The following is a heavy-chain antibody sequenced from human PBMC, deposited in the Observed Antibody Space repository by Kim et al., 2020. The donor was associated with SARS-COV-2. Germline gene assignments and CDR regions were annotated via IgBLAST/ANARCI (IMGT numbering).Heavy chain of an antibody. J-gene: IGHJ3*02. Sequence: SETLSLTCNISSDSISGSYWNWIRQSPGKGLEWIGYVSYGGSTTYNPSLRNRVTISIDTAKHQFSLRVISVTSADTAVYYCAGDPSPLSGHFCFNIWGQGTMVTVSS. CDR1: SDSISGSY. CDR3: AGDPSPLSGHFCFNI. CDR2: VSYGGST. V-gene: IGHV4-59*01. D-gene: IGHD3-22*01.